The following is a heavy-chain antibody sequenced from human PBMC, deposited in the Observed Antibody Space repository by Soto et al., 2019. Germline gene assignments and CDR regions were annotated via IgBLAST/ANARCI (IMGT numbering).Heavy chain of an antibody. V-gene: IGHV4-59*13. CDR2: IYFNGNT. CDR3: ASVTFGGVVLAH. D-gene: IGHD3-16*01. CDR1: AASFSKYY. Sequence: PSETLSLTCTVSAASFSKYYWTWIRQPPGKGLEWIGYIYFNGNTNYNPSLKRRVTISVDTSKKQIFLNLTSVTDADTAVYFCASVTFGGVVLAHWGQGTLVTVSS. J-gene: IGHJ4*02.